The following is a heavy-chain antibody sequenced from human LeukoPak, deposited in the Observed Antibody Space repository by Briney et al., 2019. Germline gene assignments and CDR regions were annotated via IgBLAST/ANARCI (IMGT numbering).Heavy chain of an antibody. CDR3: ARTPCDTDHDSWYGYYFDS. J-gene: IGHJ4*02. V-gene: IGHV4-4*09. CDR2: IYTTGST. Sequence: PSETLSLTCTFSCGSISSYYWSWIRQPPGKRLEWIGHIYTTGSTNYNPFLRSRVTISLNTSKNQFFLKLRSVTAADTAVYYFARTPCDTDHDSWYGYYFDSWGQGALVTVSS. D-gene: IGHD3-3*01. CDR1: CGSISSYY.